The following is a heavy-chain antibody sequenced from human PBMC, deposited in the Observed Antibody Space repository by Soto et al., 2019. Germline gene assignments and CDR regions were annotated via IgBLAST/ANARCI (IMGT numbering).Heavy chain of an antibody. J-gene: IGHJ4*02. CDR2: IYYSGST. Sequence: SETLSLTCTVSGGSISSYYWSWIRQPPGKGLEWIGYIYYSGSTNYNPSLKSRVTISVDTSKNQFSLKLSSVTAADTAVYYCARPSSGGNSWFFAYWGQGTLVTVSS. CDR3: ARPSSGGNSWFFAY. CDR1: GGSISSYY. D-gene: IGHD2-21*02. V-gene: IGHV4-59*01.